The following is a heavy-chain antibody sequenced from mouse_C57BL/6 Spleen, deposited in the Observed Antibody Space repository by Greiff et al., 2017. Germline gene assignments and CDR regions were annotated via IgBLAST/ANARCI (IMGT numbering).Heavy chain of an antibody. Sequence: EVQLQQSGPGLVKPSQSLSLTCSVTGYSITSGYYWNWIRQFPGNKLEWMGYISYDGSNNYNPSLKNRISITRDTSKNQFFLKLNSVTTEDTATYYCAKDLRRYFDVWGTGTTVTVSS. D-gene: IGHD2-12*01. CDR2: ISYDGSN. V-gene: IGHV3-6*01. CDR3: AKDLRRYFDV. J-gene: IGHJ1*03. CDR1: GYSITSGYY.